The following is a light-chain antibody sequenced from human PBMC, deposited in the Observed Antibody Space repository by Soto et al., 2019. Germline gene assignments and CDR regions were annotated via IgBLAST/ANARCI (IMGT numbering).Light chain of an antibody. J-gene: IGKJ5*01. Sequence: DIQITQSSWPLTASVGDRVTISARASQTISSWLAWYQQKPGKAPKLPIYDASSLESGVPSRFSGSGAGTDFTLSISSLQPEDFATYYCQQSYSTPITFGQGTRLEIK. V-gene: IGKV1-39*01. CDR1: QTISSW. CDR3: QQSYSTPIT. CDR2: DAS.